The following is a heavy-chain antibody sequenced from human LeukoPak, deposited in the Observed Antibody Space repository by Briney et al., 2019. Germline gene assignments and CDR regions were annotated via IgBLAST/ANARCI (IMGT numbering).Heavy chain of an antibody. D-gene: IGHD3-10*01. CDR2: IYTSGST. J-gene: IGHJ4*02. CDR1: GGSISSYY. Sequence: SETLSLTCTVSGGSISSYYWSWIWQPAGKGLEWIGRIYTSGSTNYNPSLKSRVTMSVDTSKNQFSLKLSSVTAADTAVYYCARVVEGMVRGSVYFDYWGQGTLVTVSS. V-gene: IGHV4-4*07. CDR3: ARVVEGMVRGSVYFDY.